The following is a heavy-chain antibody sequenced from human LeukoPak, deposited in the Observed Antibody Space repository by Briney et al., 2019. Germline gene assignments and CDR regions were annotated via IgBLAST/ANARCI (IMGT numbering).Heavy chain of an antibody. V-gene: IGHV3-21*01. CDR1: GFTLSSYS. D-gene: IGHD3-22*01. Sequence: GGSLRLSCAASGFTLSSYSMNWVRQAPGKGLEWVSSISSSSSYIYYADSVKGRFTISRDNAKNSLYLQMNSLRAEDTAVYYCASNGALTYYYDSSGYYSFDYWGQGTLVTVSS. CDR2: ISSSSSYI. CDR3: ASNGALTYYYDSSGYYSFDY. J-gene: IGHJ4*02.